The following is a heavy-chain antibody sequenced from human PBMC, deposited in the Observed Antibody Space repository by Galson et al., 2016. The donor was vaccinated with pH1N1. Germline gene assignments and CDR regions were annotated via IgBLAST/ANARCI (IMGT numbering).Heavy chain of an antibody. CDR1: GYTFISYD. D-gene: IGHD4-17*01. Sequence: PVKVSCKASGYTFISYDISWVRQAPGQGPEWIGRISGYNGNTNYAQKLQGRVTMTTDTSTSTAYMELRSLRSDDTAVYYCARAGYGDYVGYFDYWGQGTLVTVSS. CDR3: ARAGYGDYVGYFDY. V-gene: IGHV1-18*01. J-gene: IGHJ4*02. CDR2: ISGYNGNT.